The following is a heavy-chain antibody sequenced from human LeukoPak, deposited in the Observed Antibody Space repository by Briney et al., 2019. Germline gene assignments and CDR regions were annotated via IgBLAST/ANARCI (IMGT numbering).Heavy chain of an antibody. CDR1: GFTFDDYG. CDR2: INWNGGST. J-gene: IGHJ6*02. CDR3: ARQQWPRSYYYGLDV. D-gene: IGHD6-19*01. Sequence: AGGSLRLSCAASGFTFDDYGMSWVRQAPGKVLEWVSGINWNGGSTGYAGSVKGRFTISRDNGKNSLYLQMNSLRAEDTALYHCARQQWPRSYYYGLDVWGQGTTVTVSS. V-gene: IGHV3-20*01.